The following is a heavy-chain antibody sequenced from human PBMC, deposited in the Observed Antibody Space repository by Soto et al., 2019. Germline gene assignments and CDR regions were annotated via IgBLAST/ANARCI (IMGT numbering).Heavy chain of an antibody. CDR1: GYTFTTYA. CDR2: INTGNGNT. Sequence: ASVKGSCKASGYTFTTYAIHWVRQAPGQRLEWMGWINTGNGNTKYSQKFQGRVTITRDTSASTAYMELSSLRSEDTAVYYCARDYTRSFDYWGQGTLVTVSS. V-gene: IGHV1-3*04. J-gene: IGHJ4*02. CDR3: ARDYTRSFDY. D-gene: IGHD4-4*01.